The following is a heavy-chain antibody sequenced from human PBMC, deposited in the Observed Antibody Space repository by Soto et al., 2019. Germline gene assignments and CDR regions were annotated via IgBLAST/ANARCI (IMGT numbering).Heavy chain of an antibody. J-gene: IGHJ5*02. D-gene: IGHD3-3*01. Sequence: SETLSLTCTVSGGSISSYYWSWIRQPPGKGLEWIGYIYYSGSTNYNPSIKSRVTISVDTSKNQFSLKLSSVTAADTAVYYCARDRYYDFWSGYGGWFDPWGQGTLVTAPQ. V-gene: IGHV4-59*01. CDR2: IYYSGST. CDR1: GGSISSYY. CDR3: ARDRYYDFWSGYGGWFDP.